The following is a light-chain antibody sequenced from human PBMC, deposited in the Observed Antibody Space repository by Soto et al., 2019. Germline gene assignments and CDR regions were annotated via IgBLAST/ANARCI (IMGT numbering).Light chain of an antibody. CDR2: DVT. V-gene: IGLV2-11*01. J-gene: IGLJ3*02. CDR3: SSYAGSYTWV. Sequence: QSVLTQARSVSGSPGQSVTISCTGTSSNVGGYKHVSWYQQHPGKAPKFIIYDVTKRPSGVPDRFSASKSGNTASLTISGLQAEDEADYYCSSYAGSYTWVFGGGTKVTVL. CDR1: SSNVGGYKH.